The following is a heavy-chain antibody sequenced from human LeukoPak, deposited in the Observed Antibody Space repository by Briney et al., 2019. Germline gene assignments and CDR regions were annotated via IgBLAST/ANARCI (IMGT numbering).Heavy chain of an antibody. J-gene: IGHJ4*02. CDR1: GFTFSSYS. CDR3: ASWVYGSGSPGGY. Sequence: GGSLRLSCAASGFTFSSYSMNWVRQAPGKGLEWVANIKQDGSEKYYVDSVKGRFTISRDNAKNSLYLQMNSLRAEDTAVYYCASWVYGSGSPGGYWGQGTLVTVSS. CDR2: IKQDGSEK. D-gene: IGHD3-10*01. V-gene: IGHV3-7*01.